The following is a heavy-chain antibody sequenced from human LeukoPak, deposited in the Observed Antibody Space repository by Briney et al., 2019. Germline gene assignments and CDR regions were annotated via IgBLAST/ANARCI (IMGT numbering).Heavy chain of an antibody. Sequence: PGGSLRLSCAASGFTFSGSAMHWVRQASGKGLEWVGRIRGKANSYATAYAASVKGRFTISRDDSKNTAYLQMNSLKTEDTAVYYCASAVVSYFDIWGQGTMVTVSS. D-gene: IGHD4-23*01. CDR2: IRGKANSYAT. CDR1: GFTFSGSA. CDR3: ASAVVSYFDI. J-gene: IGHJ3*02. V-gene: IGHV3-73*01.